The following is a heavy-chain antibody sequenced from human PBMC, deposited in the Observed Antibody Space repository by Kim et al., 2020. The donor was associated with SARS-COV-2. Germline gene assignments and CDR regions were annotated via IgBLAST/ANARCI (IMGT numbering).Heavy chain of an antibody. J-gene: IGHJ4*02. CDR1: GFTFDDYA. CDR3: AKEHGGFDY. D-gene: IGHD3-10*01. CDR2: ISWNSGSI. V-gene: IGHV3-9*01. Sequence: GGSLRLSCAASGFTFDDYAMHWVRQAPGKGLEWVSGISWNSGSIGYADSVKGRFTISRDNAKNSLYLQMNSLRAEDTALYYCAKEHGGFDYWGQGTLVTVSS.